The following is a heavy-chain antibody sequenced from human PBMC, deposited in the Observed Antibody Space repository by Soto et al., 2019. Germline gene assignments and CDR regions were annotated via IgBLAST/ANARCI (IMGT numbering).Heavy chain of an antibody. Sequence: GGSLRLSCAGSGFTFGDSYMSWIRQAPGKGLEWLSYISPGSRYPAYADSVKGRFTIPRDNARRSLFLQMTSLTAEDTAMYYCVRGGGGGLFDPWGQGTMVTVSS. CDR3: VRGGGGGLFDP. D-gene: IGHD2-15*01. CDR2: ISPGSRYP. CDR1: GFTFGDSY. V-gene: IGHV3-11*06. J-gene: IGHJ5*02.